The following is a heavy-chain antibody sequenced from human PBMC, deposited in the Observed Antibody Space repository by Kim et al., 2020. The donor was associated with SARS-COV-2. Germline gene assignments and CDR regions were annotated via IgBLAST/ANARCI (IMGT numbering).Heavy chain of an antibody. J-gene: IGHJ5*02. CDR3: ARDSRFGELLYDGWFDP. V-gene: IGHV1-69*01. Sequence: FQGRVTITADESTSTAYMELSSLRSEDTAVYYCARDSRFGELLYDGWFDPWGQGTLVTVSS. D-gene: IGHD3-10*01.